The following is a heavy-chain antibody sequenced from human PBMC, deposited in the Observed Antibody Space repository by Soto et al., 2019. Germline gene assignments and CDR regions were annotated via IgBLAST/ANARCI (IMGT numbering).Heavy chain of an antibody. V-gene: IGHV3-64D*08. J-gene: IGHJ4*02. CDR1: GFTFSSYA. CDR2: ISSNGGST. CDR3: VKDAATDYYDSSGLLGY. D-gene: IGHD3-22*01. Sequence: GGSLRLSCSASGFTFSSYAMHWVRQAPGKGLEYVSAISSNGGSTYYADSVKGRFTISRDNSKNTLYLQMSRLRAEDTAVYYCVKDAATDYYDSSGLLGYWGQGTLVTVSS.